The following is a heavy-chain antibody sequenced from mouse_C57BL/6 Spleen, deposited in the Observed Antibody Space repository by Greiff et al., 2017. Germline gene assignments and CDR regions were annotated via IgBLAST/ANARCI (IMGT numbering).Heavy chain of an antibody. CDR3: ARGPLLRYFFDY. J-gene: IGHJ2*01. Sequence: EVKVVESGGGLVKPGGSLKLSCAASGFTFSDYGMHWVRQAPEKGLEWVAYISSGSSTIYYADTVKGRFTISRDNAKNTLFLQMTSLRSEDTAMYYCARGPLLRYFFDYWGQGTTLTVSS. D-gene: IGHD1-1*01. CDR1: GFTFSDYG. CDR2: ISSGSSTI. V-gene: IGHV5-17*01.